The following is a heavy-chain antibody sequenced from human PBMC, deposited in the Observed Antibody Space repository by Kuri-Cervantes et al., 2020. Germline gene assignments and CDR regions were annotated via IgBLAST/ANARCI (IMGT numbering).Heavy chain of an antibody. J-gene: IGHJ6*02. CDR1: GFTFSSYS. CDR2: ISSSSSTI. D-gene: IGHD2-2*02. V-gene: IGHV3-48*02. CDR3: AREVRPEDTVVVPAAIIDYYYYGMDV. Sequence: GESLKISCAASGFTFSSYSMNWVRQAPGKGLEWVSYISSSSSTIYYADSVKGRFTISRDNAKNSLYLQMSSLRDEDTAVYYCAREVRPEDTVVVPAAIIDYYYYGMDVWGQGTTVTVSS.